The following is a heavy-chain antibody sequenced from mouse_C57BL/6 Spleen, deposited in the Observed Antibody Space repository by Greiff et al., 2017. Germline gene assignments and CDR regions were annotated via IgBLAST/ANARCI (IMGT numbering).Heavy chain of an antibody. CDR3: TREGLSFYYFDY. V-gene: IGHV5-9-1*02. Sequence: EVKLVESGAGLVKPGGSLKLSCAASGFTFSSYAMSWVRQTPEKRLEWVAYISSGGDYIYYADTVKGRFTISRDNARNTLYLQMSSLKSEDTAMYYCTREGLSFYYFDYWGQGTTLTVSS. J-gene: IGHJ2*01. D-gene: IGHD1-1*01. CDR2: ISSGGDYI. CDR1: GFTFSSYA.